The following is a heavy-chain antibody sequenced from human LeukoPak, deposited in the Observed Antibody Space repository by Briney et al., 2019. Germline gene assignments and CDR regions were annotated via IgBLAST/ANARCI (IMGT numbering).Heavy chain of an antibody. Sequence: GESLKISCKGSGYSFSNYWIGWVRQMPGKGLEWMGIIYPGDSDTRDSPSFQGQVTISADKSINTAYLQWSSLKASDTAMYYCARAPRNDAFDIWGQGTMVTVSS. J-gene: IGHJ3*02. CDR3: ARAPRNDAFDI. CDR1: GYSFSNYW. CDR2: IYPGDSDT. V-gene: IGHV5-51*01.